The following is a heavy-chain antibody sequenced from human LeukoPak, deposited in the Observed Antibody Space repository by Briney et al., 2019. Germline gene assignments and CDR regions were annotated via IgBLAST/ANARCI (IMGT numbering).Heavy chain of an antibody. V-gene: IGHV1-46*01. CDR1: GYTFTSYY. Sequence: GASVKVFCKASGYTFTSYYMHWVRQAPGQGLEWMGIINPIVGTTSYAQKFQGRVTITRDTSTSTVYMELSSLRSEDTAVYYCARENIVVVPAAHEYYFDYWGQGTLVTVSS. CDR3: ARENIVVVPAAHEYYFDY. CDR2: INPIVGTT. D-gene: IGHD2-2*01. J-gene: IGHJ4*02.